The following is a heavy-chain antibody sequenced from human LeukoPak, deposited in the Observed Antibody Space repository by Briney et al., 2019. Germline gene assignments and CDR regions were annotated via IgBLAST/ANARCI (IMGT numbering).Heavy chain of an antibody. CDR2: IIPIFGTT. V-gene: IGHV1-69*01. CDR3: ARDQVAQITDY. D-gene: IGHD5-12*01. Sequence: SVKVSCKASGGTFSSYAISWVRQAPGQGLEWMGGIIPIFGTTNYAQKFQGRVTITADESTSTAYMELSSLGSEDTAVYYCARDQVAQITDYWGQGTLVTVSS. CDR1: GGTFSSYA. J-gene: IGHJ4*02.